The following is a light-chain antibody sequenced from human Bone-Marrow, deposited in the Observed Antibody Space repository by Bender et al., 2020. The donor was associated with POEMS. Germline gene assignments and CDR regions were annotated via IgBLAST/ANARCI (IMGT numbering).Light chain of an antibody. J-gene: IGLJ3*02. V-gene: IGLV3-25*03. Sequence: SFELTQSPSVSVSPGQTARITCSGDGLPRHFVHWYQQKPGQAPVLVIYQNSERPSSIAERFSGSKSGNTASLTISGLQAEDEADYYCSSYRSTGTLVVFGGGTKLTVL. CDR2: QNS. CDR1: GLPRHF. CDR3: SSYRSTGTLVV.